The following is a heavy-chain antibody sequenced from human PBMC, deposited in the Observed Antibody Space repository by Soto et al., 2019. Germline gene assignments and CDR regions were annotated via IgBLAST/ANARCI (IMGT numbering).Heavy chain of an antibody. V-gene: IGHV3-21*01. D-gene: IGHD3-10*01. J-gene: IGHJ6*03. CDR3: AREFHSGSGSYGYYYYMDV. CDR2: ISSSSSYI. CDR1: GFTFSSYS. Sequence: GGSLRLSCAASGFTFSSYSMNWVRQAPGKGLEWVSSISSSSSYIYYADSVKGRFTISRDNAKNSLYLQMNSLRAEDTAVYYCAREFHSGSGSYGYYYYMDVWGKGTTVTVSS.